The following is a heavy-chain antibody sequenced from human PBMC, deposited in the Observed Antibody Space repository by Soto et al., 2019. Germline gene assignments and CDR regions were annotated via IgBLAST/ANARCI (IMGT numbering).Heavy chain of an antibody. J-gene: IGHJ6*02. D-gene: IGHD3-3*01. CDR2: IKSKTDGGTT. Sequence: PGGSLRLSCAASGFTFSNAWMNWVRQAPGKGLEWVGRIKSKTDGGTTDYAAPVKGRFTISRDDSKNTLYLQMNSLKTEDTAVYYCTTGLTYYDFWSGPPPDLYGMDVWGQGTTVTVSS. V-gene: IGHV3-15*07. CDR3: TTGLTYYDFWSGPPPDLYGMDV. CDR1: GFTFSNAW.